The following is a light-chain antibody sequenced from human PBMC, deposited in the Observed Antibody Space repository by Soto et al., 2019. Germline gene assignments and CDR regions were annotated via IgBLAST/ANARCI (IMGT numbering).Light chain of an antibody. V-gene: IGKV1-5*01. CDR1: ESIRTW. CDR3: QQYHNYPRT. CDR2: DAS. J-gene: IGKJ1*01. Sequence: IQMTQSPSTLSASIGDRVTITCRASESIRTWLAWYQHKPGKAPKFLIYDASSLESGVPSRFSGSGSGTEFTLTISKMQTDDFATYFCQQYHNYPRTRGQGTKGDIK.